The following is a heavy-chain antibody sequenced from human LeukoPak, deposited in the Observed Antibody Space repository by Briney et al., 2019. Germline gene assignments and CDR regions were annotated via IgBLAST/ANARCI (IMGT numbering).Heavy chain of an antibody. Sequence: GGSLRLSCAASGFTFSSYAMSWVRQAPGKGLEWVSAISGSGGSTYYADPVKGRFTISRDNSKNTLYLQMNSLRAEDTAVYYCAKEPTYGLGSYYGYWGQGTLVTVSS. D-gene: IGHD3-10*01. J-gene: IGHJ4*02. CDR3: AKEPTYGLGSYYGY. CDR2: ISGSGGST. V-gene: IGHV3-23*01. CDR1: GFTFSSYA.